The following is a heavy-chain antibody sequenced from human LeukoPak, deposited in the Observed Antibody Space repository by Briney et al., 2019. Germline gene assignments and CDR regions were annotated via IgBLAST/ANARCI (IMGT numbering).Heavy chain of an antibody. V-gene: IGHV3-30*02. CDR2: IRYDGGTK. D-gene: IGHD3-10*01. CDR3: AKDPRDYFGSGRYYYYYMDV. Sequence: GGSLRLSCAASGFTFSSYGFHWVRQAPGKGLEWVAFIRYDGGTKFYADSVNGRFTISRDNSKNTLYLQMNSLRAEDTAVYYCAKDPRDYFGSGRYYYYYMDVWGKGTTVTISS. J-gene: IGHJ6*03. CDR1: GFTFSSYG.